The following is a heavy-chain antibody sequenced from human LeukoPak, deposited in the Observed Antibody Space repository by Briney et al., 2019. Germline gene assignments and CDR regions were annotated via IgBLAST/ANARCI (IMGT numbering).Heavy chain of an antibody. CDR1: GGSISSYY. Sequence: KPSETLSLTCTVSGGSISSYYWSWIRQPPGKGLEWIGYIYYSGSTNYNPSLKSRVTISVDRSKNQFSLKLSSVTAADTAVYYCAYSSGWYLGDAFGIWGQGTMVTVSS. V-gene: IGHV4-59*12. CDR3: AYSSGWYLGDAFGI. D-gene: IGHD6-19*01. J-gene: IGHJ3*02. CDR2: IYYSGST.